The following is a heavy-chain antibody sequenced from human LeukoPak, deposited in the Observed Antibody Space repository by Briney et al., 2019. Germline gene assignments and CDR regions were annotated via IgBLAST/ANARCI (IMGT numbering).Heavy chain of an antibody. CDR1: GGSISSSSYY. Sequence: SETLSLTCTVSGGSISSSSYYWGWIRQPPGKGLEWIGSIYYSGSTYYNPSLKSRVTISVDTSKNQFSLKLSSVTAADTAVYYCARGPQPSYYYDSSGYLYNWFDPWGQGTLVTVSS. V-gene: IGHV4-39*07. CDR3: ARGPQPSYYYDSSGYLYNWFDP. CDR2: IYYSGST. J-gene: IGHJ5*02. D-gene: IGHD3-22*01.